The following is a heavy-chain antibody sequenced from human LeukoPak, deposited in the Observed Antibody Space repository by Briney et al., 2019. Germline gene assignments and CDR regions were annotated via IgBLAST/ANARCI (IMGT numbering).Heavy chain of an antibody. J-gene: IGHJ5*02. CDR3: ARSRYCSGASCYSHWFDP. V-gene: IGHV4-39*07. CDR2: IYYGGNT. D-gene: IGHD2-2*01. CDR1: GGSISSSSYY. Sequence: PSETLSLTCTVSGGSISSSSYYWGWIRQPPGKGLEWIGNIYYGGNTYYNPSLKSRVTISVGTSKNQFSLNLNSVTAADTAVYYCARSRYCSGASCYSHWFDPWGQGTLVTVSS.